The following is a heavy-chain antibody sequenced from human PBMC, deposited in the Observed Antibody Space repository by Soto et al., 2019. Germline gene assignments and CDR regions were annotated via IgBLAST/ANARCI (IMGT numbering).Heavy chain of an antibody. CDR3: ARDSMAIAAASYDYGMDV. Sequence: GGSLRLSCAASGFTFSSYWMSWVRQAPGKGLEWVANIKQDGSEKYYVDSVKGRFTISRDNAKNSLYLQMNSLRAEDTAVYYCARDSMAIAAASYDYGMDVWGQGTTVTVSS. J-gene: IGHJ6*02. CDR2: IKQDGSEK. D-gene: IGHD6-13*01. V-gene: IGHV3-7*05. CDR1: GFTFSSYW.